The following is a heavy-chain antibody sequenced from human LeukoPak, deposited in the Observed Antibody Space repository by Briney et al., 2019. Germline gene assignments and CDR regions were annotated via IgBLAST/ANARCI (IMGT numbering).Heavy chain of an antibody. V-gene: IGHV5-51*01. CDR1: GYSFTTYW. Sequence: GGSLKISFKGSGYSFTTYWLVWGRRMPGKGGEWMGIIYPGDSDARYSPSFQGQVTISADKSISTAYLQWSSLKASDTAMYYCAREARRERRGYGMDVWGQGTTVAVS. D-gene: IGHD1-1*01. CDR2: IYPGDSDA. CDR3: AREARRERRGYGMDV. J-gene: IGHJ6*02.